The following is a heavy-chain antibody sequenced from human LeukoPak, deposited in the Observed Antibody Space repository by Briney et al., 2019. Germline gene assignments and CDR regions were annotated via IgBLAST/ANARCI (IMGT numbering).Heavy chain of an antibody. Sequence: ASAKVSCKASGYTFIHYYIHWVRQAPGRGLEWMGWINPDSGDRSFAQGLQGRLTLTRDMSISTVYMELSSLTSDDTAAYYCARGRSVNVARGPLFHLWGRGTLVTVSS. CDR1: GYTFIHYY. J-gene: IGHJ2*01. V-gene: IGHV1-2*02. D-gene: IGHD3-10*01. CDR3: ARGRSVNVARGPLFHL. CDR2: INPDSGDR.